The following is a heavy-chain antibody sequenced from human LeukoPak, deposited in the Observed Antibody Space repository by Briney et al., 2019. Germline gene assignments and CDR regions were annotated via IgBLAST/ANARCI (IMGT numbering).Heavy chain of an antibody. CDR1: GFTFRTSA. J-gene: IGHJ4*02. CDR2: ISYDENND. D-gene: IGHD1-26*01. Sequence: GGSLRLSCAASGFTFRTSAMYWVRQAPGKGLEWVAVISYDENNDYYADSVKGRFTIPRDNSKDTVDLQMNSLRLEDTAVYYCAEAREWELLAPFDYWGQGTLVTVSS. V-gene: IGHV3-30*04. CDR3: AEAREWELLAPFDY.